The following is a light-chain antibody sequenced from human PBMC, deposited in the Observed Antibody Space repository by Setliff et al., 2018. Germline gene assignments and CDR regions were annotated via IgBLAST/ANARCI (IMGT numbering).Light chain of an antibody. J-gene: IGKJ5*01. CDR3: QQRSNWPPT. Sequence: ETVLTQSPATLSLSPGERATLSCRASQSVSSYLAWYQHKPGQPPRLLIYDASNRATGIPARFSGSGSGTDFTLTISSLDPEDFTVYYCQQRSNWPPTFGQGTRLEIK. CDR1: QSVSSY. CDR2: DAS. V-gene: IGKV3-11*01.